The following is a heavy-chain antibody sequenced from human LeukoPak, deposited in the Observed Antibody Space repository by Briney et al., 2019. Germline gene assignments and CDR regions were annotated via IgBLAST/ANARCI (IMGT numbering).Heavy chain of an antibody. J-gene: IGHJ5*02. D-gene: IGHD2-2*01. V-gene: IGHV4-4*07. Sequence: SETLSLTCTVSGGSISTYFWSWIRQPAGKGLEWIGRIYITGSTNYNPSLKSRVTMSVDTSENQFSLKLSSVTAADTAVYYCARGNSAANWFDPWGQGTLVTVSS. CDR1: GGSISTYF. CDR3: ARGNSAANWFDP. CDR2: IYITGST.